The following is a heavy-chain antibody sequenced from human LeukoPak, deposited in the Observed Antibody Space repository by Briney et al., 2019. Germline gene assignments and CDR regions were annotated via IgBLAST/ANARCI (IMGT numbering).Heavy chain of an antibody. J-gene: IGHJ6*02. V-gene: IGHV4-31*03. CDR1: GCSISSGGHY. CDR3: ARDEAIFGAGYYYGMDV. D-gene: IGHD3-3*01. Sequence: PSQTLSLTCTVSGCSISSGGHYWSWIRQHPGKGLEWIGYINYSGSTYYNPSLKSRVTISVDTSQNQFSLKLSSVTAADTAVYYCARDEAIFGAGYYYGMDVWGQGTTVTVSS. CDR2: INYSGST.